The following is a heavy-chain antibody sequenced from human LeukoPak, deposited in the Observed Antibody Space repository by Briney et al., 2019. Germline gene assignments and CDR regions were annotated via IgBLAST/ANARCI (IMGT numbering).Heavy chain of an antibody. CDR3: ARGWGEEYYCYYMDV. CDR2: INPNSGGT. V-gene: IGHV1-2*02. Sequence: ASVKVSCKASGYTFSDYYMHWVRQAPGQGLEWMGWINPNSGGTNYAQKFQGRVTMTRDTSISTAYMELSRLRSDDTAVYYCARGWGEEYYCYYMDVWGKGTTVTVSS. D-gene: IGHD1-26*01. J-gene: IGHJ6*03. CDR1: GYTFSDYY.